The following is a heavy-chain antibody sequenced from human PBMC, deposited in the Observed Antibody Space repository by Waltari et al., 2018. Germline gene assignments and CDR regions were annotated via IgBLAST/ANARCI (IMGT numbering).Heavy chain of an antibody. V-gene: IGHV3-30*17. D-gene: IGHD3-10*01. Sequence: QVRLVESGGGVVQPGTSLTLSCEVHGISVSTYAIHWVRQAPGKGLEWVAVISFDGNNIYFADAVKGRFTITRDNSKSTLYLQMNSLTPEDTAIYYCTRDGHSYFYGSWSDYWGQGALVTVSS. CDR2: ISFDGNNI. CDR3: TRDGHSYFYGSWSDY. CDR1: GISVSTYA. J-gene: IGHJ4*02.